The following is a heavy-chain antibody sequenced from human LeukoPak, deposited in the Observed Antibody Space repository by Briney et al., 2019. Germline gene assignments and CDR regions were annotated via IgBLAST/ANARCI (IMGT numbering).Heavy chain of an antibody. V-gene: IGHV3-30-3*01. J-gene: IGHJ6*02. CDR3: ARPGGMDV. CDR2: ISYDGSNK. CDR1: GFTFSSYA. Sequence: GGSLRLSCAASGFTFSSYAMHWVRQAPGKGLEWVAVISYDGSNKYYADSVKGRFTISRDNSKNTLYLQMNSLRAEDTAVYYCARPGGMDVWGQGPRSPSP.